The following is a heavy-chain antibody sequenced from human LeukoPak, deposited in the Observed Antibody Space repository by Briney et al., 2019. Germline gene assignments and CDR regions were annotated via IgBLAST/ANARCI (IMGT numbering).Heavy chain of an antibody. D-gene: IGHD3-10*02. CDR3: AKTPSRGLFGYGGLGAFYI. CDR2: ISSSGSTI. CDR1: GFTFSSYE. Sequence: GGSLRLSCAASGFTFSSYEMNWVRQAPGKGLEWVSYISSSGSTIYYADSVKGRFTISRDNAKNSLYLQMNSLRAEDTAVYYCAKTPSRGLFGYGGLGAFYIWGQGAMVTVSS. V-gene: IGHV3-48*03. J-gene: IGHJ3*02.